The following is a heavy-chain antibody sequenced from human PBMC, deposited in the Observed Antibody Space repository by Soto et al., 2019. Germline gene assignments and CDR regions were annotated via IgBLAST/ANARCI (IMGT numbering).Heavy chain of an antibody. Sequence: QVQLQESGPGLVKPSQTLSLTCSVSGDSIRGGGHYWNWIRQFPGKGLEWIGYVYHSGSTHYNPSLRGRLTISIDTSKNQFSLRLFSVTAADTALYYCARDTGLAPTVWGYWGHLTQVTVSS. CDR1: GDSIRGGGHY. CDR3: ARDTGLAPTVWGY. J-gene: IGHJ4*03. V-gene: IGHV4-31*03. CDR2: VYHSGST. D-gene: IGHD7-27*01.